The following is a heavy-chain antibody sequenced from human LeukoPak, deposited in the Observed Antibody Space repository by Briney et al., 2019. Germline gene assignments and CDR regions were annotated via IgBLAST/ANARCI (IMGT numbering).Heavy chain of an antibody. CDR1: GGTFSSYA. J-gene: IGHJ6*02. Sequence: SVKVSCKASGGTFSSYAISWVRQAPGQGLEWMGRIIPILGIANYAQKFQGRVTITADKSTSTAYVELSSLRSEDTAVYYCARYEHYGDLGGYGMDVWGQGTTVTVSS. V-gene: IGHV1-69*04. CDR2: IIPILGIA. CDR3: ARYEHYGDLGGYGMDV. D-gene: IGHD4-17*01.